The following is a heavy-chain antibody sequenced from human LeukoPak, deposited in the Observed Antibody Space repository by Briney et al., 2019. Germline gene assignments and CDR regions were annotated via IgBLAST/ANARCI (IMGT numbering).Heavy chain of an antibody. Sequence: GESLKISCKGPGYTFINYWIAWVRQMPGKGLEGMGLIYPGDSDTRYTASFQGQVTISVDKSISTAYLQCSSLKASDTAMYYCARSDDGGSRYGRWGQGTQVTVSS. D-gene: IGHD3-10*01. J-gene: IGHJ4*02. CDR3: ARSDDGGSRYGR. V-gene: IGHV5-51*01. CDR2: IYPGDSDT. CDR1: GYTFINYW.